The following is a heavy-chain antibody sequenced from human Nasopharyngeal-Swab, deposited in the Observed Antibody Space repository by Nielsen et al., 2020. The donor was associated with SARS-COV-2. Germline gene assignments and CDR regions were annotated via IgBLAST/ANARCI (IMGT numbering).Heavy chain of an antibody. CDR2: IGSSGTIK. CDR3: AKNIRYSTTWYGDGMDV. D-gene: IGHD6-13*01. CDR1: GFSFSTYE. J-gene: IGHJ6*02. V-gene: IGHV3-48*03. Sequence: GESLKISCVASGFSFSTYEMNWVRQAPGKGPEWISYIGSSGTIKYYAESVRGRFTISRDNAQNSLFLQMNSLRAEDTAVYYCAKNIRYSTTWYGDGMDVWGQGTTVTV.